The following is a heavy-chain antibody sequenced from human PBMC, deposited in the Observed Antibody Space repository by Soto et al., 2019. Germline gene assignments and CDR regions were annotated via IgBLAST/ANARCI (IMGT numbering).Heavy chain of an antibody. V-gene: IGHV3-23*01. Sequence: AGGSLRLSCAASGFTFSSYAMSWVRQAPGKGLEWVSAISGSGGSTYYADSVKGRFTISRDNSKNTLYLQMNSLRAEDTAVYYCAKTPEGSSWYPEWYFDYWGQGTLVTVSS. CDR2: ISGSGGST. J-gene: IGHJ4*02. CDR3: AKTPEGSSWYPEWYFDY. CDR1: GFTFSSYA. D-gene: IGHD6-13*01.